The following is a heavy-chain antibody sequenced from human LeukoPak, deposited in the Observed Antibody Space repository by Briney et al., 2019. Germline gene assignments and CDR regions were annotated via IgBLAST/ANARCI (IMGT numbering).Heavy chain of an antibody. D-gene: IGHD3-22*01. CDR2: IFHSGSI. Sequence: PSETPSLTCAVSGYSISSGYYWGWIRQSPGKGLEWIATIFHSGSIYYNPSLKSRVTLSVDTSKNQFSLRLNSVTAADTALYYCARMGVSYYYDSSTYYPTAFDVWGQGTMVSVSS. CDR3: ARMGVSYYYDSSTYYPTAFDV. J-gene: IGHJ3*01. CDR1: GYSISSGYY. V-gene: IGHV4-38-2*01.